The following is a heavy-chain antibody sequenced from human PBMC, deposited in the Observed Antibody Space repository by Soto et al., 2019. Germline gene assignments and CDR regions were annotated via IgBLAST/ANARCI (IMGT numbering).Heavy chain of an antibody. CDR3: ARDLIAAAGTEYYYYYYGMDV. D-gene: IGHD6-13*01. J-gene: IGHJ6*02. V-gene: IGHV3-11*01. Sequence: GGSLRLSCAASGFTFSDYYMSWIRQAPGKGLEWVSYISSSGSTIYYADSVKGRFTISRDNAKNSLYLQMNSPRAEDTAVYYCARDLIAAAGTEYYYYYYGMDVWGQGTTVTVSS. CDR2: ISSSGSTI. CDR1: GFTFSDYY.